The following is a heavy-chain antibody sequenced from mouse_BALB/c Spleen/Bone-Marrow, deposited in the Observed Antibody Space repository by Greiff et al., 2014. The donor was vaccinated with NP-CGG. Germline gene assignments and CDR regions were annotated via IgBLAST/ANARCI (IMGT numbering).Heavy chain of an antibody. Sequence: VQLKESGGGLVQPGGSMKLSCAASGFAFSDTWLDWVRQSPEKGPEWVAEIRTKADDHATYYAESVKGRSTISRDDSISSVYLQMNSLRAEDTGIYYCTPHPFDYWGQGTTLTVSS. CDR1: GFAFSDTW. J-gene: IGHJ2*01. CDR3: TPHPFDY. CDR2: IRTKADDHAT. V-gene: IGHV6-6*01.